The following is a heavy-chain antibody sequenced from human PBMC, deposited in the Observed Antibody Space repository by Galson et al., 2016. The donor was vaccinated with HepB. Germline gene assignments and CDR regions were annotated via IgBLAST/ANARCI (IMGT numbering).Heavy chain of an antibody. CDR2: IKGDGSKE. V-gene: IGHV3-7*03. D-gene: IGHD3-10*01. Sequence: SLRLSCAASGFTVGSYWLTWVRQAPGKGLEWVANIKGDGSKENFVDSVKGRFTMSRDNARNSLHLQMNSLRVEDTAVYYCARDNTSYDSVTYFDVFDIWGQGTTVTVSS. CDR3: ARDNTSYDSVTYFDVFDI. CDR1: GFTVGSYW. J-gene: IGHJ3*02.